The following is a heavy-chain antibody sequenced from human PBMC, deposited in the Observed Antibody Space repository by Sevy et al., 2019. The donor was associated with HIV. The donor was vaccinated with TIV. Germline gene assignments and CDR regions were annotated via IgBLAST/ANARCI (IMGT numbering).Heavy chain of an antibody. Sequence: GGSLRLSCAASGFPFNDHAMHWVRQVPGKGLEWVSGVSWNSRNMGYADSVKGRFTISRDNANHFLYLEMNSLRPEDTAFYYCAKDINRGCDGINCYPYYYYFYGLDVWCQGTTVTVSS. V-gene: IGHV3-9*01. J-gene: IGHJ6*02. CDR1: GFPFNDHA. D-gene: IGHD2-21*01. CDR3: AKDINRGCDGINCYPYYYYFYGLDV. CDR2: VSWNSRNM.